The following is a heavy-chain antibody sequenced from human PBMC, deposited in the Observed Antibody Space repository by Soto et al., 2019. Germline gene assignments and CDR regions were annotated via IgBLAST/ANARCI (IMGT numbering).Heavy chain of an antibody. Sequence: EVQLLESGGGLVQPGGSLRLSCAASGFTFSSYAMSWVRQAPGKGLEWVSAIGAGGSSTYYADSVKGRFTISRDNSKNTLYLQMNTLRAEDTAVYYCAKGGATYSSSWMDYWGQGTPVTVSS. J-gene: IGHJ4*02. CDR3: AKGGATYSSSWMDY. D-gene: IGHD6-13*01. V-gene: IGHV3-23*01. CDR2: IGAGGSST. CDR1: GFTFSSYA.